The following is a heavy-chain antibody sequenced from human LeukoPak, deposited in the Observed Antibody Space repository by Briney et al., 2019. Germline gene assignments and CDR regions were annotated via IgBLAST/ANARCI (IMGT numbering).Heavy chain of an antibody. CDR1: GYTFTSYG. D-gene: IGHD4-17*01. J-gene: IGHJ4*02. CDR2: ISAYNGNT. Sequence: ASVKVSCKASGYTFTSYGISWVRQAPGQGLEWMGSISAYNGNTNYAQKLQGKVTMTTDTSTSTAYMELRSLRSDDTAVYYCARDSDYGDYLEVDYWGQGTLVTVSS. V-gene: IGHV1-18*01. CDR3: ARDSDYGDYLEVDY.